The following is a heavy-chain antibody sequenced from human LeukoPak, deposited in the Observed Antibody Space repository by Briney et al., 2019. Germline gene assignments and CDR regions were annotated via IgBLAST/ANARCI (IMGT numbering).Heavy chain of an antibody. Sequence: GRSLRLSCSASALTFSSYATHWVRQAPGKGLEYVSSISSNGGSTNYADSVKGRFTISRDNSKNTLYLQMSSLRAEDTAVYYCVKGLDYWGQGTLVTVSS. J-gene: IGHJ4*02. V-gene: IGHV3-64D*09. CDR3: VKGLDY. CDR2: ISSNGGST. CDR1: ALTFSSYA.